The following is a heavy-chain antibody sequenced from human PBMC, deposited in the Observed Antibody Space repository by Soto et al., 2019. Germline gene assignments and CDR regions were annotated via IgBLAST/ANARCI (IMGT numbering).Heavy chain of an antibody. CDR2: VTSGGTT. J-gene: IGHJ4*02. V-gene: IGHV3-23*04. CDR3: ATELRYLEWFTRPDY. Sequence: EAQLVESGGGLVQPGGSLRLSCAASGFAFGSYAMNWVRQAPGKGLEWVSAVTSGGTTYYADSMGGRFTISRDHSKNTLYLQMNSLRAEDTAVYYCATELRYLEWFTRPDYWGQGTLVTVSS. CDR1: GFAFGSYA. D-gene: IGHD3-3*01.